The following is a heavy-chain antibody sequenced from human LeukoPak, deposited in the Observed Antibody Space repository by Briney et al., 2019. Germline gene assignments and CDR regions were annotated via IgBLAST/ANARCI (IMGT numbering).Heavy chain of an antibody. Sequence: ASVKVSCKASGYTFTGYYMHWVRQAPGQGLEWMGWINPNSGGTNYEQKFQGRVTMTRDTSISTAYMELSSLRSDDTAVYYCARDLGQSSSDSCGQGTLVTVSS. CDR2: INPNSGGT. CDR3: ARDLGQSSSDS. V-gene: IGHV1-2*02. J-gene: IGHJ4*02. CDR1: GYTFTGYY. D-gene: IGHD6-6*01.